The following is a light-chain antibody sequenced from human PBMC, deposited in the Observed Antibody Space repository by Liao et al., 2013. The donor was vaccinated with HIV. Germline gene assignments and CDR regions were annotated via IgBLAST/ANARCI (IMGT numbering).Light chain of an antibody. CDR3: QVWDGVTAL. Sequence: SYEVTQPPSVSVSPGQTASISCSGDKLGDKYVSWYQQRPGQSPVLVIYQDSKRPSGIPGRFSGSSSENTGTLTISGTQPMDEADYYCQVWDGVTALFGGGTKLTVL. CDR1: KLGDKY. V-gene: IGLV3-1*01. CDR2: QDS. J-gene: IGLJ2*01.